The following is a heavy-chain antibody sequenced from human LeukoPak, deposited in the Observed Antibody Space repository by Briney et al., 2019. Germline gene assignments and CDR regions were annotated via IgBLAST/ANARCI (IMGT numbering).Heavy chain of an antibody. D-gene: IGHD3-22*01. CDR2: IRGSGGST. CDR1: GLTFSSYA. V-gene: IGHV3-23*01. CDR3: AKSRDSSGYYFEYFQD. Sequence: GGSLRLSCAASGLTFSSYAMNWVRQAPGKGLEWVSGIRGSGGSTYYADSVKGRFTISRDNSKNTLYLQMNSLRAEDTAVYYCAKSRDSSGYYFEYFQDGGQGTLVTVSS. J-gene: IGHJ1*01.